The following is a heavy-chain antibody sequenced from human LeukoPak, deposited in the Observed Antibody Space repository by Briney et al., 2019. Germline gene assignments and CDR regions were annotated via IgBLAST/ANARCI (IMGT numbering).Heavy chain of an antibody. D-gene: IGHD5-12*01. CDR2: ISGSGGST. J-gene: IGHJ4*02. V-gene: IGHV3-23*01. CDR1: GFTFSSYA. CDR3: AKLFNSGYVAFDY. Sequence: GGSLRLSCAASGFTFSSYAMSWVRQAPGKGLEWVSAISGSGGSTYYADSVKGRFTISRDNSKNTLYLQMNGLRAEDTAVYYCAKLFNSGYVAFDYWGQGTLVTVSS.